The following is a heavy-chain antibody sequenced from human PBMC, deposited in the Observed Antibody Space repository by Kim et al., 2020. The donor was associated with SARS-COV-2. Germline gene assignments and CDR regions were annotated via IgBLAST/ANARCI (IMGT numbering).Heavy chain of an antibody. V-gene: IGHV1-2*06. J-gene: IGHJ4*02. Sequence: ASVKVSCKASGYIFTVYYIHWVRLAPGQGLEWMGRLNPNGGGTNYAQQFQGRVTMTRDTSISTAYMELTGLRTDDTAVYYCATGGTNPISATYSWGQGTL. CDR2: LNPNGGGT. D-gene: IGHD2-15*01. CDR1: GYIFTVYY. CDR3: ATGGTNPISATYS.